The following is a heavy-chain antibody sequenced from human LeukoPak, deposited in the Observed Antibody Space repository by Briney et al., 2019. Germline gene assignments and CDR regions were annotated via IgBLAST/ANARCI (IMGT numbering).Heavy chain of an antibody. CDR1: GFPFSSFA. CDR2: FSSDGGTT. Sequence: GGSLRLSCAASGFPFSSFAMHWVRQAPGKGLEYVSAFSSDGGTTYYADSVKGRSTISRDNSKNTLYLQMGSLISEDMAVYYCARDRCGGGDCWRYFDYWGQGTLVTVSS. CDR3: ARDRCGGGDCWRYFDY. V-gene: IGHV3-64*02. J-gene: IGHJ4*02. D-gene: IGHD2-21*02.